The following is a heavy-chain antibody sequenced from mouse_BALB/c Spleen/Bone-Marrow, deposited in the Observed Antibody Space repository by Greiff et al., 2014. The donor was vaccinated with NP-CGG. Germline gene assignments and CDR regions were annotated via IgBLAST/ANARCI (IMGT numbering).Heavy chain of an antibody. Sequence: VQLKESGAELVQPGASVKLSYTASGFNIKDTYIHWVKQRPEKGLEWIGGIDPSNGNTXXDXKVQGKATIXADTSSNTAYRKLSSLTSEDTAVYYCARDYGRTAWFAYWGQGTLVTVSA. CDR3: ARDYGRTAWFAY. V-gene: IGHV14-3*02. D-gene: IGHD1-1*01. CDR1: GFNIKDTY. J-gene: IGHJ3*01. CDR2: IDPSNGNT.